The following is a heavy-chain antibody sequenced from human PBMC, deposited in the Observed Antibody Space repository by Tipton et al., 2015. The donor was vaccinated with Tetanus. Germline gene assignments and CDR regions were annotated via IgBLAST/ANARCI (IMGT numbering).Heavy chain of an antibody. CDR2: ISHSGGT. D-gene: IGHD5-24*01. J-gene: IGHJ3*01. CDR1: GDSVSCGGCY. CDR3: ARSRDATGVEPISSFDV. Sequence: TLSLTCSVSGDSVSCGGCYWSWIRQPPGKRLEWIGYISHSGGTNYNPSLKSRVTISVDTSKNHFSLSLTSATAADTAVYYCARSRDATGVEPISSFDVWGRGTLVTVSS. V-gene: IGHV4-61*03.